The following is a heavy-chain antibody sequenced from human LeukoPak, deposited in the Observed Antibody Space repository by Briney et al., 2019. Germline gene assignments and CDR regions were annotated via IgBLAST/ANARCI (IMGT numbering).Heavy chain of an antibody. CDR2: FDPEDGKT. D-gene: IGHD1-1*01. CDR3: ATQKDLDVEYFQH. CDR1: GDTVTELS. V-gene: IGHV1-24*01. J-gene: IGHJ1*01. Sequence: GASVKVSCKVSGDTVTELSMHWVRQTPGKGLVWMASFDPEDGKTIYAQEFQGRVTVTDDTSTDTAYMELSSLRSEDTAMYYCATQKDLDVEYFQHWGQGILVTVSS.